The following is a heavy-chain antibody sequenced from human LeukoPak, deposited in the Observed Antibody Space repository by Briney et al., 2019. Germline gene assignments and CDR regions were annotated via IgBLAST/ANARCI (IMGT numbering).Heavy chain of an antibody. J-gene: IGHJ4*02. CDR1: GFIFSSYS. V-gene: IGHV3-53*05. D-gene: IGHD3-16*01. Sequence: GGSLRLSCAASGFIFSSYSMSWVRQAPGKGLEWVSVIYSGGSTSYVDSVKGRFTTSRDNSKNTLYLQMSSLRAEDTAVYYCAREEGGPGFDYWGQGTLLTVSS. CDR3: AREEGGPGFDY. CDR2: IYSGGST.